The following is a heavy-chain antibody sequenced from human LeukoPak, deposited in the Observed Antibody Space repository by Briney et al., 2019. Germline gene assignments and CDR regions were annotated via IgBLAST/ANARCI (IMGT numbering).Heavy chain of an antibody. Sequence: PGGSLRLSCAASGFTFSSYGMHWVSQAPGKGLEWVAVISYDGSNKYYADSVKGRFTISRDNSKNTLYLQMNSLRAEDTAVYYCAKSPLPYCGGDCYSSHFDYWGQGTLVTVSS. J-gene: IGHJ4*02. CDR2: ISYDGSNK. D-gene: IGHD2-21*02. CDR3: AKSPLPYCGGDCYSSHFDY. CDR1: GFTFSSYG. V-gene: IGHV3-30*18.